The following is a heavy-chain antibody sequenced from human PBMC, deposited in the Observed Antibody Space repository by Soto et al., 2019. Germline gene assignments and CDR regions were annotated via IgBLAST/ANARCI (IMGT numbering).Heavy chain of an antibody. CDR1: GFIFSSYA. J-gene: IGHJ4*02. Sequence: EVQLLESGGGLVQPGGSLRLSCAASGFIFSSYAMSWVRQAPGKGLEWVSTVNNGGGSTFYADSVKGRFTISRDNSKNTLYLRMNSLGAEATAVYYCAKLLWFGEFEDYFDCWGQGTLVTVSS. CDR2: VNNGGGST. V-gene: IGHV3-23*01. D-gene: IGHD3-10*01. CDR3: AKLLWFGEFEDYFDC.